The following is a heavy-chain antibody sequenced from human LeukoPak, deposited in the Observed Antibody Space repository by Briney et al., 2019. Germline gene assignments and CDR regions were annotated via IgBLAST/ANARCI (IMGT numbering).Heavy chain of an antibody. Sequence: ASVKVSCKASGGTFSSYAISWVRQAPGQGLEWMGWISAYNGNTNYAQKLQGRVTMTTDTSTSTAYMELRSLRSDDTAVYYCARDSITMIVVVPQDYWGQGTLVTVSS. CDR2: ISAYNGNT. V-gene: IGHV1-18*01. CDR1: GGTFSSYA. D-gene: IGHD3-22*01. J-gene: IGHJ4*02. CDR3: ARDSITMIVVVPQDY.